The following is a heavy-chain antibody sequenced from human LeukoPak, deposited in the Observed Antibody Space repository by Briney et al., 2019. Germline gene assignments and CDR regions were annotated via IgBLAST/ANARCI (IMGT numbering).Heavy chain of an antibody. CDR3: AMGSGYREFDC. CDR1: GFTFSSYW. Sequence: GGSLRLSCAASGFTFSSYWMHWVRQAPGKGLVWVSRINSDGSSTSYADSVKGRFTISRDNAKNTLYLQMNSLRAEDTAVYYCAMGSGYREFDCWGQGTLVTVSS. J-gene: IGHJ4*02. D-gene: IGHD3-3*01. CDR2: INSDGSST. V-gene: IGHV3-74*01.